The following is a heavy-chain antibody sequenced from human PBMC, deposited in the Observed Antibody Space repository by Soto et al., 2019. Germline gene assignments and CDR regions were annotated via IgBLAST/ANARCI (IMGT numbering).Heavy chain of an antibody. V-gene: IGHV3-30-3*01. Sequence: PGGSLRLSCAASGFTFSSYAMHWVRQAPGKGLEWVAVISYDGSNKYYADSVKGRFTISRDNSKNTLYLQMNSLRAEDTAVYYCARENACGGHCYYYYGMDVCGQGPTVTVYS. CDR2: ISYDGSNK. CDR1: GFTFSSYA. CDR3: ARENACGGHCYYYYGMDV. D-gene: IGHD2-21*02. J-gene: IGHJ6*02.